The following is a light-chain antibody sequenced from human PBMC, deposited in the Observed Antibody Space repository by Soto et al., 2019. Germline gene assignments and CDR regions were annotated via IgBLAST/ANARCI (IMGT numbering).Light chain of an antibody. V-gene: IGLV1-40*01. Sequence: QSVLTQPPSVSGAPGQRVTISCTGSTSNIGAGYDVHWYQQFPGTAPRLLIYANNNRPSGVPDRFSGSKSGTSASLAISGLQSEDEADYYCAAWDDSLNGLVFGGGTKLTVL. J-gene: IGLJ2*01. CDR3: AAWDDSLNGLV. CDR2: ANN. CDR1: TSNIGAGYD.